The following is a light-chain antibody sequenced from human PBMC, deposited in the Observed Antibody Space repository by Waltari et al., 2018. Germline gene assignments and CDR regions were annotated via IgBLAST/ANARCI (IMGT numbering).Light chain of an antibody. J-gene: IGLJ3*02. CDR2: DTN. CDR1: SGSVSTTYY. V-gene: IGLV8-61*01. CDR3: GLSRGSGIWV. Sequence: QTVVTQEPSLSVSPGGTVTLTCGLSSGSVSTTYYPSWYQQAPGQAPRTLIIDTNTRPSGVPGRFAGSILDTKVAHTITGAQAEDESGYYCGLSRGSGIWVFGGGTKLTVL.